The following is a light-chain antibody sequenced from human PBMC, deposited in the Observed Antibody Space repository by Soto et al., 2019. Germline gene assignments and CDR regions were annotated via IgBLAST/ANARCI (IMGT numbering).Light chain of an antibody. V-gene: IGLV3-21*04. J-gene: IGLJ2*01. CDR1: NIGSKS. Sequence: SYELTQPPSVSVAPGKTARITCGGNNIGSKSVHWYQQKPGQAPALVIYYDSDRPSGIPERFSGSNSGNTATLTISRVEAGDEADYYCQVWDSSSVVFGGGTKLTVL. CDR3: QVWDSSSVV. CDR2: YDS.